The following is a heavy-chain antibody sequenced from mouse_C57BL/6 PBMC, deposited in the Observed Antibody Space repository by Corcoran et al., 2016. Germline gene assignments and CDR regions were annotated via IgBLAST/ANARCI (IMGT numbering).Heavy chain of an antibody. CDR1: GYAFSSYW. Sequence: QVQLQQSGAELVKPGASVKISCKASGYAFSSYWMNWVKQRPGKGLEWIGQIYPGDGDTNYNGKFKGKATLTADKSSSTAYMQLSSLTSEDSAVYFCARSTMVTTEAWFAYWGQGTLVTVSA. CDR2: IYPGDGDT. D-gene: IGHD2-2*01. CDR3: ARSTMVTTEAWFAY. J-gene: IGHJ3*01. V-gene: IGHV1-80*01.